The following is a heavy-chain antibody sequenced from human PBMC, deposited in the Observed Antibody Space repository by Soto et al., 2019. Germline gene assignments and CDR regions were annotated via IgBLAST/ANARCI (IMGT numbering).Heavy chain of an antibody. V-gene: IGHV3-23*01. CDR3: AKEPPGSHNYFDY. Sequence: GGSLRLSCAASGFTFSSYAMSWVRQAPGKGLEWVSDITGSGSRSNYADSVKGRFTISRDNSKNTLNLQMNSLRAEDTAVYFCAKEPPGSHNYFDYWGQGTLVTVSS. J-gene: IGHJ4*02. CDR1: GFTFSSYA. D-gene: IGHD3-10*01. CDR2: ITGSGSRS.